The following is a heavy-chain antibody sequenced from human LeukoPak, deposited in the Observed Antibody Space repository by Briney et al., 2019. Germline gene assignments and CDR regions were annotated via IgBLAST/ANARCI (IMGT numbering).Heavy chain of an antibody. CDR3: AKDGASGSYYYYYYYMDV. CDR2: IRYDGSNK. Sequence: PGGSLRLSSAASGFTFSSYGMHWVRQAPGKGLEWVAFIRYDGSNKYYADSVKGRFTISRDNSKNTLYLQMNSLRAEDTAVYYCAKDGASGSYYYYYYYMDVWGKGTTVTISS. CDR1: GFTFSSYG. J-gene: IGHJ6*03. V-gene: IGHV3-30*02. D-gene: IGHD1-26*01.